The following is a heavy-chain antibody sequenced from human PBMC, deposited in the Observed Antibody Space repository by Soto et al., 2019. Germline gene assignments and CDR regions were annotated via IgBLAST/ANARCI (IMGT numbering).Heavy chain of an antibody. D-gene: IGHD3-22*01. V-gene: IGHV3-33*01. J-gene: IGHJ4*02. Sequence: GGSLRLSCAASGFTFSSYGMHWVRQAPGKGLEWVAVIWYDGSNKYYADSVKGRFTISRDNSKNTLYLQMNSLRAEDTAVYYCARDLPENDYYDSSGYVDYWGQGTLVTVSS. CDR2: IWYDGSNK. CDR1: GFTFSSYG. CDR3: ARDLPENDYYDSSGYVDY.